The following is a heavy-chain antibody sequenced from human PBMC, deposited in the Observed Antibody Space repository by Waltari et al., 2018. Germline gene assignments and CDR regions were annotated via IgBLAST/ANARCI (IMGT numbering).Heavy chain of an antibody. V-gene: IGHV3-21*01. Sequence: EVQLVESGGGLVKPGGSLRLSCAASGFTFSSYSMNWVRQAPGKGLEWVSSISRSSYMDYADSVKGRCTISRDNAKNSLYLQMNSLRADDTAVYYCASSDSSGGPDYWGQGTLVIVSS. CDR3: ASSDSSGGPDY. CDR2: ISRSSYM. D-gene: IGHD3-22*01. J-gene: IGHJ4*02. CDR1: GFTFSSYS.